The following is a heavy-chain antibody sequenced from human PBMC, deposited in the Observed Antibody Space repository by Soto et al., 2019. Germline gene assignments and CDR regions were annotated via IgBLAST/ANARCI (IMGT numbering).Heavy chain of an antibody. D-gene: IGHD3-3*01. CDR3: ARDSPAIFVVYYYMDV. CDR2: ISSSSSYI. CDR1: GFTFSSYS. V-gene: IGHV3-21*01. Sequence: EVQLVESGGGLVKPGGSLRLSCAASGFTFSSYSMNWVRQAPGKGLEWVSSISSSSSYIYYADSVKGRFTISRDNAKNSLYLQMNSLRAEDTAVYYCARDSPAIFVVYYYMDVWGKGTTVTVSS. J-gene: IGHJ6*03.